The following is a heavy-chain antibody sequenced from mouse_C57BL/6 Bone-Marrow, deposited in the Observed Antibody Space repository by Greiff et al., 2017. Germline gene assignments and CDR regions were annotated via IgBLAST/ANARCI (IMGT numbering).Heavy chain of an antibody. CDR1: GYTFTSYG. Sequence: VMLVESGAELARPGASVKLSCKASGYTFTSYGISWVKQRTGQGLEWIGEIYPRSGNTYYNEKFKGKATLTADTSSSTAYMELRSLTSEDSAVYFCARVPYYGSSYAWFAYWGQGTLVTVSA. CDR3: ARVPYYGSSYAWFAY. D-gene: IGHD1-1*01. CDR2: IYPRSGNT. J-gene: IGHJ3*01. V-gene: IGHV1-81*01.